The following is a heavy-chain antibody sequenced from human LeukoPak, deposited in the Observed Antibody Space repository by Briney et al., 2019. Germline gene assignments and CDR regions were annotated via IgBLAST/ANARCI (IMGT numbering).Heavy chain of an antibody. Sequence: PGGSLRLSCAASGFTFSSYSMNWVRQAPGKGLEWVSSISSSSTYIYYADSVKGRFTISRDNAKNSLYLQMNSLRAEDTAMYYCARASYSSGRPTKTWGQGTMVTVSS. J-gene: IGHJ3*01. V-gene: IGHV3-21*01. CDR2: ISSSSTYI. CDR1: GFTFSSYS. D-gene: IGHD6-19*01. CDR3: ARASYSSGRPTKT.